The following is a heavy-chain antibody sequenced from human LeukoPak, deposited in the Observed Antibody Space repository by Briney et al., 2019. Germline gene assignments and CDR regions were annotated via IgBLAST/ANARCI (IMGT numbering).Heavy chain of an antibody. CDR1: QFSFSSYW. Sequence: PGGSLRLSCVASQFSFSSYWMSWVRQAPGKGLEWVANIKQDSSEIFYVDSVKGRFTISRDNSKNSLYLQMDSLRADDTATYYCARSLLSPYPRGASDYWGQGTLVTVSS. CDR2: IKQDSSEI. J-gene: IGHJ4*02. D-gene: IGHD2-8*02. V-gene: IGHV3-7*01. CDR3: ARSLLSPYPRGASDY.